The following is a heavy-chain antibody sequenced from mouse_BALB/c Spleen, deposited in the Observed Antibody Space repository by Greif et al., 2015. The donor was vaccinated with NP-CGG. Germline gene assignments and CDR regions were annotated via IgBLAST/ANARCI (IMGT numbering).Heavy chain of an antibody. Sequence: VQLQQSGAELMKPGASVKISCKATGYTFSSYWIEWVKQRPGHGLEWIGEILPGSGSTNYNEKFKGKATFTADTSSNTAYMQLSSLTSEDSAVYYCARKRELRLRHMDYWGQGTSVTVSS. D-gene: IGHD1-2*01. CDR3: ARKRELRLRHMDY. V-gene: IGHV1-9*01. J-gene: IGHJ4*01. CDR2: ILPGSGST. CDR1: GYTFSSYW.